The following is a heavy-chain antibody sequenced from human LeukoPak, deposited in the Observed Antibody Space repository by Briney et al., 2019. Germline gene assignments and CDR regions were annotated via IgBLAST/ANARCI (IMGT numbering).Heavy chain of an antibody. Sequence: PSETLSLTCTVSGGSISSGGYYWSWIRQDPGKGLGGIGYLYYSGTTYSNPSLKSRVTISVDTSNTQFSLKLSSVTAADTAVYYCARPMVPDYWGQGTLVTVSS. CDR3: ARPMVPDY. CDR2: LYYSGTT. J-gene: IGHJ4*02. D-gene: IGHD3-10*01. V-gene: IGHV4-31*03. CDR1: GGSISSGGYY.